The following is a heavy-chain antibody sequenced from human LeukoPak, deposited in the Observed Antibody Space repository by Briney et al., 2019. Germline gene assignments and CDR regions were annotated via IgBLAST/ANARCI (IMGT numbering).Heavy chain of an antibody. CDR3: AKSEGCDTSSGY. Sequence: PSQTLSLTCTVSGGSISNYYWSWIRQPPGKGLEWIGYIYYSGSTNYNPSLKSRVTISVDTSKNQFSLKLSSVTAADTAVYYCAKSEGCDTSSGYWGQGTLVTVSS. CDR2: IYYSGST. CDR1: GGSISNYY. V-gene: IGHV4-59*01. J-gene: IGHJ4*02. D-gene: IGHD3-22*01.